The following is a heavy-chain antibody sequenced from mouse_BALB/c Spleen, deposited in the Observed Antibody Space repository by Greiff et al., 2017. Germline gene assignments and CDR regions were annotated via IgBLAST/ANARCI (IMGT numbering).Heavy chain of an antibody. CDR1: GYTFTSYV. D-gene: IGHD2-4*01. Sequence: LVESGPELVKPGASVKMSCKASGYTFTSYVMHWVKQKPGQGLEWIGYINPYNDGTKYNEKFKGKATLTSDKSSSTAYMELSSLTSEDSAVYYCARGDYPWAMDYWGQGTSVTVSS. V-gene: IGHV1-14*01. CDR3: ARGDYPWAMDY. CDR2: INPYNDGT. J-gene: IGHJ4*01.